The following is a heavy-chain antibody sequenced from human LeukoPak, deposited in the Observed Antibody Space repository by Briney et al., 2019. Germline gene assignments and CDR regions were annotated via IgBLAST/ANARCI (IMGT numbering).Heavy chain of an antibody. CDR3: ARRAAYYDFWSGYYTGAKVFFDY. D-gene: IGHD3-3*01. Sequence: PSETLSLTCAVYGGSFSGYYWSWIRQPPGKGLEWIGEINHSGSTNYNPSLKSRVTISVDTSKNQFSLKLSSVTAADTAVYYCARRAAYYDFWSGYYTGAKVFFDYWGQGTLVTVSS. J-gene: IGHJ4*02. V-gene: IGHV4-34*01. CDR1: GGSFSGYY. CDR2: INHSGST.